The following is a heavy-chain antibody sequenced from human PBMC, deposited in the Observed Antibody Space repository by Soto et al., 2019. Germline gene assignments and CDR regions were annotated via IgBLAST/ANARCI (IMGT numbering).Heavy chain of an antibody. J-gene: IGHJ6*02. Sequence: SETLSLTCAVSGGSISSSNWWSWVRQPPGKGLEWIGEIYHSGSTNYNPSLKSRVTISVDKSKNQFSLKLSSVTAADTAVYYCARAAAKYYYYGMDVWGQGTTVTVSS. V-gene: IGHV4-4*02. CDR1: GGSISSSNW. D-gene: IGHD2-2*01. CDR2: IYHSGST. CDR3: ARAAAKYYYYGMDV.